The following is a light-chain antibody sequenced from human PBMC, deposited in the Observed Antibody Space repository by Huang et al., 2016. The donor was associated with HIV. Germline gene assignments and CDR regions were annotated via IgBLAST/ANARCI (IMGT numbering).Light chain of an antibody. J-gene: IGKJ3*01. CDR3: QHRGNWARFT. CDR2: DAS. CDR1: QSVSSF. V-gene: IGKV3-11*01. Sequence: EIVLTQSPATLSLSPGERATLSCRASQSVSSFLAWYQQKPGQAPRLLIYDASNRFSGSGSGTDFTLTISSLEPEDFAVYYCQHRGNWARFTFGPGTKVDIK.